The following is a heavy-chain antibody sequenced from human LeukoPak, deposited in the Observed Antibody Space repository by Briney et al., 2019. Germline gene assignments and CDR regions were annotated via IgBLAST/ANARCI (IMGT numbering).Heavy chain of an antibody. CDR2: ISSSSSYI. V-gene: IGHV3-21*01. Sequence: GGSLRLSCAASGFTFSSCSMNWVRQAPGKGLEWVSSISSSSSYIYYADSVKGRFTISRDNAKNSLYLQMNSLRAEDTAVYYCARDDEYSYGTTDYWGQGTLVTVSS. D-gene: IGHD5-18*01. CDR3: ARDDEYSYGTTDY. J-gene: IGHJ4*02. CDR1: GFTFSSCS.